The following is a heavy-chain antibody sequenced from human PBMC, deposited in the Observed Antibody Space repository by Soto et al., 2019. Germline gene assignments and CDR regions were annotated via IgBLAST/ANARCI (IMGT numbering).Heavy chain of an antibody. D-gene: IGHD5-18*01. J-gene: IGHJ4*02. CDR2: INPNIGDT. CDR1: GDSFTAYF. CDR3: ARGPSHGAFDY. Sequence: GASVKVSCEACGDSFTAYFLHWFRQAPGQGPEWVGWINPNIGDTKYAQNFQDRVTMTRDTSIATAYMELSRLDSDDTTVYYCARGPSHGAFDYWGQGTQVTVSS. V-gene: IGHV1-2*02.